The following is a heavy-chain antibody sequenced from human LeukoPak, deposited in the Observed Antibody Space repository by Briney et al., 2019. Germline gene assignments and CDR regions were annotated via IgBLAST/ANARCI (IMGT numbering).Heavy chain of an antibody. CDR1: GGSISSGGYS. CDR2: IYYSGST. V-gene: IGHV4-61*08. D-gene: IGHD5-18*01. Sequence: ETSQTLSLTCAVSGGSISSGGYSWSWLRQPPGKGLEWIGYIYYSGSTNYNPSLKSRVAISVDTSKNQFSLKLSSVTAADTAVYYCARGGYKGWFDPWGQGTLVTVSS. J-gene: IGHJ5*02. CDR3: ARGGYKGWFDP.